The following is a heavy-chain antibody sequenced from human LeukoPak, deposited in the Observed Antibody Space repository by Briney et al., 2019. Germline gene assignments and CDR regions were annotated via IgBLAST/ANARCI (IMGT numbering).Heavy chain of an antibody. D-gene: IGHD3-22*01. J-gene: IGHJ3*02. Sequence: GGSLRLSCAASGFTFSSYSMNWVRQAPGKGLEGVSSISSSSSYIYYADSVKGRFTISRDNAKNSLYLQMNSLRAEDTAVYYCARSTKSRYYYDSSGYYSNAFDIWGQGTMVTVSS. CDR2: ISSSSSYI. CDR3: ARSTKSRYYYDSSGYYSNAFDI. CDR1: GFTFSSYS. V-gene: IGHV3-21*01.